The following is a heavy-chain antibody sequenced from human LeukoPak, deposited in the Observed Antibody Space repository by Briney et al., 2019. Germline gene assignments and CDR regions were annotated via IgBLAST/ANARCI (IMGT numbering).Heavy chain of an antibody. CDR1: GGSISTYC. D-gene: IGHD2-15*01. J-gene: IGHJ4*02. CDR2: VYYSGNT. Sequence: SETLSLTCTVSGGSISTYCRRWIRQSPGKGLEWIGYVYYSGNTNYNPSLKSRVTISADTSKNQLSLKLTSVTAADTAVYYCAVGWSGSWYSGICYWGQGTLVTVSS. CDR3: AVGWSGSWYSGICY. V-gene: IGHV4-59*01.